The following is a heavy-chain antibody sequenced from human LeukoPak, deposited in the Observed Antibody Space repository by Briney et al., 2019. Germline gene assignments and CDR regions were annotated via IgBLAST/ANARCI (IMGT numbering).Heavy chain of an antibody. J-gene: IGHJ4*02. Sequence: GGSLRLSCASSGFTFSSYAMSWVRQAPGKGLEWVSAISGSGGSTYYADSVKGRFTISRDNSKNTLYLQMNSLRAEDTAVYYCAKVRGGYCSGGSCGYFDYWGRGTLVTVSS. V-gene: IGHV3-23*01. CDR2: ISGSGGST. D-gene: IGHD2-15*01. CDR1: GFTFSSYA. CDR3: AKVRGGYCSGGSCGYFDY.